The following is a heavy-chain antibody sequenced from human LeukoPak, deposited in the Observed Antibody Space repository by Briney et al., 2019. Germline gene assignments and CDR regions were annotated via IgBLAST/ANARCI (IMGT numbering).Heavy chain of an antibody. CDR1: GFTFSSYW. J-gene: IGHJ3*02. D-gene: IGHD6-13*01. CDR2: INSDGSST. V-gene: IGHV3-74*01. Sequence: PGGSLRLSCAASGFTFSSYWMHWVRQAPGKGLVWVSRINSDGSSTSYADSVKGRFTISRDNAKNTLYLQMNSLRAEDTAVYYCAKFRKAATKVDAFDIWGQGTMVTVSS. CDR3: AKFRKAATKVDAFDI.